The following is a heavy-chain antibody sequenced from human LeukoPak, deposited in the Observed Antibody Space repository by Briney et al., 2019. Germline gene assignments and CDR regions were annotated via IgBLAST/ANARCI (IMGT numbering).Heavy chain of an antibody. D-gene: IGHD6-13*01. CDR2: ICTSGST. J-gene: IGHJ6*03. Sequence: SETLSLTCTVSGGFISNYYWSWIRQPAGKGLEWIGRICTSGSTNYNSSLKSRVTMSVDTSKNQFSLKLSSVTAADTAEYYCARTTEAHSWQTRYYSYYMDVWGKGTTVTVSS. CDR1: GGFISNYY. CDR3: ARTTEAHSWQTRYYSYYMDV. V-gene: IGHV4-4*07.